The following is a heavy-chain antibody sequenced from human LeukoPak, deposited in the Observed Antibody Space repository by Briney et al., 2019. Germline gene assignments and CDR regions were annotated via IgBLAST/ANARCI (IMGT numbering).Heavy chain of an antibody. J-gene: IGHJ4*02. D-gene: IGHD1-26*01. Sequence: SETLSLTCAVSGYSGSSGYYWGWIRQPPGKGLEWIGSIHQSGSAYYNPSLKSRLTISVDTSKNQFSLKLSSVTAADTAVYYCATFVGAATTSHIDFWGQGTLVTVSS. V-gene: IGHV4-38-2*01. CDR2: IHQSGSA. CDR1: GYSGSSGYY. CDR3: ATFVGAATTSHIDF.